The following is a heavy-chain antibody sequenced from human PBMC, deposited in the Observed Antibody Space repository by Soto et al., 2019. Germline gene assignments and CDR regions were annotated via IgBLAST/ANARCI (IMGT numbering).Heavy chain of an antibody. CDR1: GGTFSSYA. J-gene: IGHJ6*02. Sequence: QVQLVQSGAEVKKPGSSVKVSCKASGGTFSSYAISWVRQAPGQGLEWMGGIIPIFGPANYAQKFQGRVTITADESTSTAYLELSSLRSEDTAVYYCARGTIFGVVNIYGMDVWGQGTTVTVSS. CDR3: ARGTIFGVVNIYGMDV. D-gene: IGHD3-3*01. CDR2: IIPIFGPA. V-gene: IGHV1-69*12.